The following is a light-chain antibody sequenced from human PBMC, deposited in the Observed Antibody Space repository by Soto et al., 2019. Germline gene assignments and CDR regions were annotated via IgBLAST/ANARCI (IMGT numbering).Light chain of an antibody. CDR2: YDT. Sequence: SYDLTQPPSVSVAPGKTARITCGGNNIGSKSVHWYQQKPGQAPVLVIYYDTDRPSGIPERFSGSNSGNTATLTISRVEAWDEADYYTQMWDSSSDHVVFGGGTKLTVL. V-gene: IGLV3-21*04. CDR3: QMWDSSSDHVV. CDR1: NIGSKS. J-gene: IGLJ2*01.